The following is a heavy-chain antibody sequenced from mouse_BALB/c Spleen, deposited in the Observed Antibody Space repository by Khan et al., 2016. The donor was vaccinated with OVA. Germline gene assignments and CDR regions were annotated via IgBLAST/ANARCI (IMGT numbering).Heavy chain of an antibody. J-gene: IGHJ3*01. Sequence: QVQLQQSGPGLVAPSQSLSITCTVSGFSLTNYGVHWVRQPPREGLEWLGVIWAGGSTNYNSALMSRLSISKDNSKSQVFLKMNSLQTNDTAMYYCARPYYGSAWLAYWGQGTLVTVSA. CDR1: GFSLTNYG. V-gene: IGHV2-9*02. D-gene: IGHD1-1*01. CDR3: ARPYYGSAWLAY. CDR2: IWAGGST.